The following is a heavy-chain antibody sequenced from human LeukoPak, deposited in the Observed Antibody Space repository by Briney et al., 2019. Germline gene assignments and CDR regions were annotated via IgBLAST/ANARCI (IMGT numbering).Heavy chain of an antibody. CDR3: ASGDYYEERWTPMPGDY. CDR1: GGSISSSSYY. V-gene: IGHV4-39*01. CDR2: IYYSGST. Sequence: PSETLSLTCTVSGGSISSSSYYWGWIRQPPGKGLEWIGSIYYSGSTYYNPSLKSRVTISVDTSKNQFSLKLSSVTAADTAVYYCASGDYYEERWTPMPGDYWGQGTLVTVSS. D-gene: IGHD3-22*01. J-gene: IGHJ4*02.